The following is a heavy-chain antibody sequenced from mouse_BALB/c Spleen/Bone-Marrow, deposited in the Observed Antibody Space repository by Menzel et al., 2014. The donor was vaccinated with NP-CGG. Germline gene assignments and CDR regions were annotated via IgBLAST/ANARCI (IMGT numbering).Heavy chain of an antibody. Sequence: VQLVESGAELAKPGASVKMSCKVSDYTFTTYWMHWVKQRPGQGLEWIGHIDPRTGYTEYNQKFKDKATLTADKSSSTAYMQLGSLTSEDSAVYYCARYWDAYWGQGTLVTVSA. D-gene: IGHD4-1*01. CDR3: ARYWDAY. CDR1: DYTFTTYW. J-gene: IGHJ3*01. V-gene: IGHV1-7*01. CDR2: IDPRTGYT.